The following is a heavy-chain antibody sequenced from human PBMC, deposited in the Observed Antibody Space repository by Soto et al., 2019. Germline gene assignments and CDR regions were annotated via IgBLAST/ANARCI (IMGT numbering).Heavy chain of an antibody. CDR3: ARVATMIVVVITTHAFDI. CDR1: GGSISSGGYY. CDR2: IYYSGST. V-gene: IGHV4-31*03. Sequence: SETLSLTCTVSGGSISSGGYYWSWIRQHPGKGLEWIGYIYYSGSTNYNPSLKSRVTISVDTSKNQFSLKLSSVTAADTAVYYCARVATMIVVVITTHAFDIWGQGTMVTVSS. J-gene: IGHJ3*02. D-gene: IGHD3-22*01.